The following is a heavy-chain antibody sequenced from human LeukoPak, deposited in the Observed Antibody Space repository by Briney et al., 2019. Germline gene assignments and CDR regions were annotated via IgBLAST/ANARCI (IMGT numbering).Heavy chain of an antibody. Sequence: GGSLRLSCAASGFTFSNAWMSSVRHAPGEGLEWVGRSKSKTDSGTTDYSAPVKDRFINSRDDSKNTLYLQMNNRKTEDTAVYYCSATLPYWGQGTLVTVSS. J-gene: IGHJ4*02. D-gene: IGHD5-24*01. CDR3: SATLPY. V-gene: IGHV3-15*01. CDR1: GFTFSNAW. CDR2: SKSKTDSGTT.